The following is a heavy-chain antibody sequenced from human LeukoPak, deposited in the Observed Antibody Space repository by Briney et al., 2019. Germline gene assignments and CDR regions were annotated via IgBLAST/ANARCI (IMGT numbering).Heavy chain of an antibody. J-gene: IGHJ4*02. Sequence: GGSLRLSCAASGFTFPTYHMVWVRQSPGKGLEWLAYINSGSDIIYYADSVKGRFTISRDNAKNSLYLEMISLRAEDTAVYFCARGRGYCSRTTWWYFDYWGQGTLVTVSS. CDR2: INSGSDII. D-gene: IGHD2-2*01. CDR1: GFTFPTYH. V-gene: IGHV3-48*01. CDR3: ARGRGYCSRTTWWYFDY.